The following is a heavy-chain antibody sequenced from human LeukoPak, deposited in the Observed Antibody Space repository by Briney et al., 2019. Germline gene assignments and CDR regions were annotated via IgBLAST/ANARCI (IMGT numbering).Heavy chain of an antibody. CDR1: GFTFSSYA. Sequence: GGFLRLSCAASGFTFSSYAMSWVRQAPGKGLEWVSAISGSGGSTYYADSVKGRFTISRDNSKNTLYLQMNSLKTEDTAVYYCTTAPYYYDSSGYYADYWGQGTLVTVSS. CDR3: TTAPYYYDSSGYYADY. V-gene: IGHV3-23*01. CDR2: ISGSGGST. J-gene: IGHJ4*02. D-gene: IGHD3-22*01.